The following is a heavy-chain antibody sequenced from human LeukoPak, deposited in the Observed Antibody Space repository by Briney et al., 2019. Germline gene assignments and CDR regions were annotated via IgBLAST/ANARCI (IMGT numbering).Heavy chain of an antibody. Sequence: PGGSLRLSCAASGFTFIRFPMTWVRQAPGKGLEWSSFISGSGNTIYYADSVKGRFAIYRENAKNSLYLQMSSLRVEDTAVYYCARSLYGGGPGGYYFAYWGQGTLVTVSS. J-gene: IGHJ4*02. CDR1: GFTFIRFP. CDR2: ISGSGNTI. CDR3: ARSLYGGGPGGYYFAY. D-gene: IGHD2-8*02. V-gene: IGHV3-48*04.